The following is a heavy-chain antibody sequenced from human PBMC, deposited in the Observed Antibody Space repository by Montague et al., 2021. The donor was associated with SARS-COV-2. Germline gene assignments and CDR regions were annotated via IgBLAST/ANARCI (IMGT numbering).Heavy chain of an antibody. V-gene: IGHV4-59*01. CDR3: ASEGQSYSYGYYYYGIDV. CDR2: IYYNGST. J-gene: IGHJ6*02. Sequence: SETLSLTCTVSGGSISSYYWSWIRQPPGKGLEWIGYIYYNGSTNYNPSLKSRVTISVDTSKNQFSLKLSSVTAADTAVYYCASEGQSYSYGYYYYGIDVWGQGTTVTVSS. CDR1: GGSISSYY. D-gene: IGHD5-18*01.